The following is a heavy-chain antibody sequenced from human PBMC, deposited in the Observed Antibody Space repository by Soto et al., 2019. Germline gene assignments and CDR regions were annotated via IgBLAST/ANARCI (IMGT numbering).Heavy chain of an antibody. CDR1: GGSITSSGYY. CDR3: ARGGGSTKVDY. J-gene: IGHJ4*02. D-gene: IGHD2-2*01. Sequence: QVQLQESGPGLVKPSQTLSLTCTVSGGSITSSGYYWSWIRQHPGEGLEWIGFTSNSGSTSYNPFLKSRVTISVDTSSNQFPLNLKSGTAADTAVYYCARGGGSTKVDYWGQGTLVTVSP. V-gene: IGHV4-31*03. CDR2: TSNSGST.